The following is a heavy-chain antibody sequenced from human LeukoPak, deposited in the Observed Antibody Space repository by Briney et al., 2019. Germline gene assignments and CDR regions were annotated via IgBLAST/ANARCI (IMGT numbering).Heavy chain of an antibody. CDR1: GGTFSSYA. CDR3: ARDYDILTGYNYDAFDI. D-gene: IGHD3-9*01. Sequence: GASVKVSCKASGGTFSSYAISWVRQAPGQGLEWMGGIIPIFGTANYAQKFQGRVTITADESTSTAYMELSSLRSEDTAVYYCARDYDILTGYNYDAFDIWGQGTIVTVSS. CDR2: IIPIFGTA. J-gene: IGHJ3*02. V-gene: IGHV1-69*13.